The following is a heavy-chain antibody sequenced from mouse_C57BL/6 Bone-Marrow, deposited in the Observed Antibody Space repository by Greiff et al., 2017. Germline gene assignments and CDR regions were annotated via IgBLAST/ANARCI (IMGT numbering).Heavy chain of an antibody. J-gene: IGHJ2*01. CDR1: GFNFKDDY. D-gene: IGHD1-1*01. Sequence: EVQLQQSGAELVRPGASVKLSCTASGFNFKDDYMHWVKQRPEQGLEWIGWIDPENGDTEYASKFQGKATITADTSSNTAYLQLSSLTSEDTAVYYCTTVDYGSSYDYWGQGTTLTVSS. V-gene: IGHV14-4*01. CDR2: IDPENGDT. CDR3: TTVDYGSSYDY.